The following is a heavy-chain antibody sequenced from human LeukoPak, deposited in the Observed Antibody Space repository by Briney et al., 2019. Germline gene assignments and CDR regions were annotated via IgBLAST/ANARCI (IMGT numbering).Heavy chain of an antibody. D-gene: IGHD3-3*01. CDR1: GFSFSNVW. J-gene: IGHJ2*01. V-gene: IGHV3-15*01. Sequence: GGSLRLSCAASGFSFSNVWMSWVRQGPGKGLEWVGRIKSTTDGGTTDYAAPGKGRFTISRDDSKKTLYLQMNSLKTEDTAVYYCTTHDFWSGPYWFFDLWGRGTLVTVSS. CDR2: IKSTTDGGTT. CDR3: TTHDFWSGPYWFFDL.